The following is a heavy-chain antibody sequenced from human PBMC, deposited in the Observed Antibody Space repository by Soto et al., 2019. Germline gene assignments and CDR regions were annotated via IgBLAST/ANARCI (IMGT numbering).Heavy chain of an antibody. CDR2: IIPILGIA. D-gene: IGHD1-26*01. V-gene: IGHV1-69*08. Sequence: QVQLVQSGAEVKKPGSSVKVSCKASGGTFSSYTISWVRQAPGQGLEWMGRIIPILGIANYAQKFQGRVTITADKSTSTAYMELSSLRSEDTAVYYCARDSVGATMVRYFDLWGRGTLVTVSS. CDR3: ARDSVGATMVRYFDL. J-gene: IGHJ2*01. CDR1: GGTFSSYT.